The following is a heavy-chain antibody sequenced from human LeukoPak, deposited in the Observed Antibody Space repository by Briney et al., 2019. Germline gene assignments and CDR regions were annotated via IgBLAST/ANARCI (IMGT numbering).Heavy chain of an antibody. CDR3: TRDYFDY. Sequence: GGSLRLSCAASGFTLSSYWMSWVRQAPGKGLEWVANIKPDGSEKYYVDSVKGRFTIPRDNAKNSLYLQMNSLRAEDTAVYYCTRDYFDYWGLGTLVTVSS. CDR1: GFTLSSYW. V-gene: IGHV3-7*01. J-gene: IGHJ4*02. CDR2: IKPDGSEK.